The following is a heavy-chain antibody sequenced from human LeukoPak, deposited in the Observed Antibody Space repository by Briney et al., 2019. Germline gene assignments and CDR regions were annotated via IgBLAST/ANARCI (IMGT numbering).Heavy chain of an antibody. CDR3: AREKPPLTRACDI. CDR1: GFTFSGYY. V-gene: IGHV3-11*04. CDR2: ISGSGSTM. Sequence: GGSLRLSCAASGFTFSGYYMIWIRQAPGKGLEWVSYISGSGSTMYYADSVKGRFTISRDNAKNSLYLHMHSLRAEDTAVYYWAREKPPLTRACDIWGQGTRVSVPS. J-gene: IGHJ3*02.